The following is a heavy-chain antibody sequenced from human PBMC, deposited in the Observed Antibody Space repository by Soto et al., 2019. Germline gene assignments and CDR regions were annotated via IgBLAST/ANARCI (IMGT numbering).Heavy chain of an antibody. CDR1: GFSLRKSA. CDR2: ITASGSDT. D-gene: IGHD1-1*01. J-gene: IGHJ4*02. Sequence: HPGGSLRLSCAASGFSLRKSAMTWVRQAPGQGLQYISSITASGSDTYYADSVKGRFIISRDNSKNTLYLQMNSLRVEDTAIYYCAKNVVDRGADSWGQGTVVTVSS. CDR3: AKNVVDRGADS. V-gene: IGHV3-23*01.